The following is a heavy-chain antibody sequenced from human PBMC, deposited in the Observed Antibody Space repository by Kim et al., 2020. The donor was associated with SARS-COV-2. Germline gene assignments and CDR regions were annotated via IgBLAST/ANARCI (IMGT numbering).Heavy chain of an antibody. J-gene: IGHJ6*02. CDR2: ISAYNGNT. CDR3: ARDIGWELPTPYYGMDV. Sequence: ASVKVSCKASGYTFTSYGISWVRQAPGQGLEWMGWISAYNGNTNYAQKLQGRVTMTTDTSTSTAYMELRSLRSDDTAVYYCARDIGWELPTPYYGMDVWGQGTTVTVSS. V-gene: IGHV1-18*01. D-gene: IGHD1-26*01. CDR1: GYTFTSYG.